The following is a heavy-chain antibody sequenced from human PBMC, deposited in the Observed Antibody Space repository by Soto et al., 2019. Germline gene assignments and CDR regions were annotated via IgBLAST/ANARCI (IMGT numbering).Heavy chain of an antibody. V-gene: IGHV3-7*03. J-gene: IGHJ6*02. D-gene: IGHD3-3*01. CDR2: IKQDGSEK. CDR3: AREIWSGYSRVHYYYYGMDV. Sequence: LRLSCAASGFTFSSYWMSWVRQAPGKGLEWVANIKQDGSEKYYVDSVKGRFTISRDNAKNSLYLQMNSLRAEDTAVYYCAREIWSGYSRVHYYYYGMDVWGQGTTVTVS. CDR1: GFTFSSYW.